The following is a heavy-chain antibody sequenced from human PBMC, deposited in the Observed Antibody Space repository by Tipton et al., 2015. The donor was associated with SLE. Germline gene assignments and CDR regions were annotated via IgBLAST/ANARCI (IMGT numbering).Heavy chain of an antibody. D-gene: IGHD4-11*01. CDR1: GDSITSNNW. V-gene: IGHV4-4*02. J-gene: IGHJ6*03. Sequence: TLSLTCVVSGDSITSNNWWSWVRQPPGKGLEWIGEISHGGSATYDPSLKSRVTISLDKSQNSFSLRLTSVTAADTAVYYCARAEMTTEGSVFYYYVDVWGKGTTVTVSS. CDR2: ISHGGSA. CDR3: ARAEMTTEGSVFYYYVDV.